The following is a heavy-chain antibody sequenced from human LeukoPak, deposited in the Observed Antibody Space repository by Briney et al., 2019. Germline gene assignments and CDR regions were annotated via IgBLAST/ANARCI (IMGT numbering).Heavy chain of an antibody. D-gene: IGHD2-15*01. Sequence: SETLSLTCTVSGGSISSYYWSWIRKPPGKGLEWIGYIYYSGSTNYNPSLKSRVTISVDTSKNQFSLKLSSVTAADTAVYYCARWPCSGGSCYYYYYGMDVWGQGTTVTVSS. CDR2: IYYSGST. V-gene: IGHV4-59*01. CDR1: GGSISSYY. J-gene: IGHJ6*02. CDR3: ARWPCSGGSCYYYYYGMDV.